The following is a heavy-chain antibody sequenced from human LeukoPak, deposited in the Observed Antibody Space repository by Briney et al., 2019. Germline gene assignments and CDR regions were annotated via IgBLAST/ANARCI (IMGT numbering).Heavy chain of an antibody. CDR1: GGSFSSYY. CDR2: MYDSGST. J-gene: IGHJ4*02. Sequence: SETLSLTCTVSGGSFSSYYWSWIRHPPGKGLELIGYMYDSGSTNYNPSLKSRVTISVDTSKNQFSLRLNSVTAADTAVYYCARHGGSYTFDLWGQGVLVTVSS. CDR3: ARHGGSYTFDL. D-gene: IGHD1-26*01. V-gene: IGHV4-59*01.